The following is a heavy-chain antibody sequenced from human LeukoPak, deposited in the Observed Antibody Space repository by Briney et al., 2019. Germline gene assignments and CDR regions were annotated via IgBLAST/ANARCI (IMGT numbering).Heavy chain of an antibody. CDR1: GFTFSTYW. CDR2: IHQDGIER. CDR3: ARGDDFSGDY. V-gene: IGHV3-7*04. D-gene: IGHD2-21*02. J-gene: IGHJ4*02. Sequence: GGSLRLSCAASGFTFSTYWMSWVRQVPGKGLEWVANIHQDGIERYYVDSVKGRLTISRDNAKNSLYLQMNSLRAEDTAVYYCARGDDFSGDYWGQGTLVTVSS.